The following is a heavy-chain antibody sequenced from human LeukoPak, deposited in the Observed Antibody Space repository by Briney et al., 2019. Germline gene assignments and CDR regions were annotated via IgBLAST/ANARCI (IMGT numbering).Heavy chain of an antibody. V-gene: IGHV3-7*01. CDR2: INQDGSEK. D-gene: IGHD3-3*01. Sequence: PGGSLRLSCAASGFTFSNYWMSWVRQAPGKGLEWVANINQDGSEKNYVDSVEGRFTISRDNAKNSLYLQMNGLRAEDTAVYYCARIPEWRNYLDYWGQGTLVTVSS. J-gene: IGHJ4*02. CDR3: ARIPEWRNYLDY. CDR1: GFTFSNYW.